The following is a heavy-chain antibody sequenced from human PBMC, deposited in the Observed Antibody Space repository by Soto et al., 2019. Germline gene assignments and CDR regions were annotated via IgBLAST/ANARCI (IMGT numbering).Heavy chain of an antibody. J-gene: IGHJ4*02. Sequence: GGALRPSCAASGFTFSSYGMHWVRQAPGKGLEWVAVISYDGSNKYYADSVKGRFTISRDNSKNTLYLQMNSLRAEDTAVYYCAKDEKVMVRGVIIFFFDYWGQGTLVTVSS. D-gene: IGHD3-10*01. CDR3: AKDEKVMVRGVIIFFFDY. CDR2: ISYDGSNK. V-gene: IGHV3-30*18. CDR1: GFTFSSYG.